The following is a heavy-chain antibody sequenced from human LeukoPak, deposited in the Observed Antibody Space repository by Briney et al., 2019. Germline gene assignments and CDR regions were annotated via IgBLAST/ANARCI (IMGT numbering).Heavy chain of an antibody. CDR2: ISSSSSYI. D-gene: IGHD5-18*01. CDR1: GFTFSTFSSYS. J-gene: IGHJ3*02. Sequence: GGSLRLSCAASGFTFSTFSSYSMNWVRQAPGKGLEWVSSISSSSSYIYYADSVKGRFTISRDNAKSSQYLQMNSLRAEDTAVYYCARGPLQLRPFDIWGQGTMVTVSS. V-gene: IGHV3-21*01. CDR3: ARGPLQLRPFDI.